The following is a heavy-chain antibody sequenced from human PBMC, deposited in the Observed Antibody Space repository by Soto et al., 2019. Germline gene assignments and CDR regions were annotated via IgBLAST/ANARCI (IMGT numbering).Heavy chain of an antibody. V-gene: IGHV4-4*07. CDR3: VRDETVLGFDY. Sequence: QVQLQESGPGLVKPSEALSLTCTVSGGSITNYYWAWIRQPAGKGLEWIGRIYTSGSTNYNPSLTSRVTMSVDTSKNQFSLKLNSVTAADTAVYYCVRDETVLGFDYWGQGTLVTVSS. CDR2: IYTSGST. J-gene: IGHJ4*02. CDR1: GGSITNYY. D-gene: IGHD2-15*01.